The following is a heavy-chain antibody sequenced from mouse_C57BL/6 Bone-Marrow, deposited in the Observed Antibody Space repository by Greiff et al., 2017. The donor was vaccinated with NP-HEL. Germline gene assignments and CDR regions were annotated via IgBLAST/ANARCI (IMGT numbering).Heavy chain of an antibody. J-gene: IGHJ4*01. D-gene: IGHD2-12*01. CDR3: ASTVYDCVYFAMGY. V-gene: IGHV14-3*01. Sequence: VQLQQSVAELVRPGASVKLSCTASGFNFNNNYMHWVKQRPEQGLEWIGRIDPENGNTKYAPKFQGKATITADTSSNTAYLQLSSLTSEDTAISSGASTVYDCVYFAMGYWGQGTSVTVSS. CDR1: GFNFNNNY. CDR2: IDPENGNT.